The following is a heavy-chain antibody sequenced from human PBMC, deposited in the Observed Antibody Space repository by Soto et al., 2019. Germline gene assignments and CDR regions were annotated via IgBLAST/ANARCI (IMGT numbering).Heavy chain of an antibody. Sequence: SETLSLTCTVSGGSISSSSYYWGWIRQPPGKGLEWIGSIYSTGSTYYNPSLKSRVTISADTSKNQFSLKLSSVTAADTAVYYCARGVWSYYGCDYWGQGTLVTVSS. V-gene: IGHV4-39*01. CDR1: GGSISSSSYY. D-gene: IGHD3-10*01. CDR3: ARGVWSYYGCDY. J-gene: IGHJ4*02. CDR2: IYSTGST.